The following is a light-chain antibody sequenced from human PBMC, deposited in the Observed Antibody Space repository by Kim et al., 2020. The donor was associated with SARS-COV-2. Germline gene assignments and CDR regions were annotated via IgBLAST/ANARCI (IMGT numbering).Light chain of an antibody. CDR2: GAS. Sequence: SPGERATLSCRASQSVSSTYLAWYQQKPGQAPRLLIDGASSRATGIPDRFSGSGSGTDFTLTISRLEPEDFAVYYCQQYGSSPLTFGPGTKVDIK. J-gene: IGKJ3*01. CDR1: QSVSSTY. V-gene: IGKV3-20*01. CDR3: QQYGSSPLT.